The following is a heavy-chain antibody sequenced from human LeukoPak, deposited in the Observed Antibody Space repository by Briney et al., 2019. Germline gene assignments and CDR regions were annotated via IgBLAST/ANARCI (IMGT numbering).Heavy chain of an antibody. J-gene: IGHJ4*02. CDR3: ARSLYYYDSSGYLFFDY. D-gene: IGHD3-22*01. CDR2: IIPIFGTA. CDR1: GGTFSSYA. Sequence: SVKVSCKASGGTFSSYAISWVQQAPGQGLEWMGGIIPIFGTANYAQKFQGRVTITADESTSTAYMELSSLRSEDTAVYYCARSLYYYDSSGYLFFDYWGQGTLVTVSS. V-gene: IGHV1-69*13.